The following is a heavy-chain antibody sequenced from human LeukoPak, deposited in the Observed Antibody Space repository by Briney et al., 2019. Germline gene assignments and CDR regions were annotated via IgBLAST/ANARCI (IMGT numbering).Heavy chain of an antibody. CDR2: IKQDGSEK. D-gene: IGHD5-12*01. J-gene: IGHJ4*02. V-gene: IGHV3-7*01. CDR3: ARDELVATITPGDY. CDR1: GFTFSSYW. Sequence: GGSLRLSCAASGFTFSSYWMTWVRQAPGKGLEWVANIKQDGSEKYYVDSVKGRFTISRDNAKNSLYLQMNSLRAEDTAVYYCARDELVATITPGDYWGQGTLVTVSS.